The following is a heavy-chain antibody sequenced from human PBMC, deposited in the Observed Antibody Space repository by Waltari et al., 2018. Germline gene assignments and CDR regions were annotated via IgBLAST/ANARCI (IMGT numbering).Heavy chain of an antibody. Sequence: QVQLQESGPGLVKPSETLSLTCAVSGYSISSGYYWGWIRQPPGKGLVWIGSIYHSGSTYYNPSLKSRVTISVDTSKNQFSLKLSSVTAADTAVYYCARLYGVGGMDVWGQGTTVTVSS. D-gene: IGHD4-17*01. CDR2: IYHSGST. CDR3: ARLYGVGGMDV. CDR1: GYSISSGYY. V-gene: IGHV4-38-2*01. J-gene: IGHJ6*02.